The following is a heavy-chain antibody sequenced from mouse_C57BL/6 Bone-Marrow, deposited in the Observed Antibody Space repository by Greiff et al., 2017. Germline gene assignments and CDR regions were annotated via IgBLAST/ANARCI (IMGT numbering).Heavy chain of an antibody. D-gene: IGHD1-1*01. CDR1: GYAFTNYL. CDR3: ARPPYYGSSGGFAY. CDR2: INPGSGGT. Sequence: VQLQQSGAELVRPGTSVKVSCKASGYAFTNYLIEWVKQRPGQGLEWIGVINPGSGGTNYNEKFKGKATLTADKSSSTAYMQLSSLTSEDSAVYFCARPPYYGSSGGFAYWGQGTLVTVSA. J-gene: IGHJ3*01. V-gene: IGHV1-54*01.